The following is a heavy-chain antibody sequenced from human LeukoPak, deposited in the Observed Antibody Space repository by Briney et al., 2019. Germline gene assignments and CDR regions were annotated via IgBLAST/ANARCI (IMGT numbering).Heavy chain of an antibody. J-gene: IGHJ3*02. CDR2: IFYSGST. V-gene: IGHV4-39*07. Sequence: SETLSLTCTVSGGSISSSSYYWGWIRQPPGKGLEWIGSIFYSGSTNYNPSLKSRVTISVDTSKNQFSLKLSSVTAADTAVYYCASRRVYCSGGSCYGRGAFDIWGQGTMVTVSS. CDR3: ASRRVYCSGGSCYGRGAFDI. D-gene: IGHD2-15*01. CDR1: GGSISSSSYY.